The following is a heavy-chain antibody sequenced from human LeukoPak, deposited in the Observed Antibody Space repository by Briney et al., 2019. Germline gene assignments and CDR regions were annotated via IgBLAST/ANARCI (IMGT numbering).Heavy chain of an antibody. V-gene: IGHV4-4*07. D-gene: IGHD1-26*01. CDR2: IYTSGST. J-gene: IGHJ5*02. CDR1: GGSISSYY. CDR3: AREEWELLKEGWFDP. Sequence: SETLSLTCTVSGGSISSYYWSWIRQPAGKGLEWIGRIYTSGSTNYNPSLKSRVTISVDKSKNRFSLKLSSVTAADTAVYYCAREEWELLKEGWFDPWGQGTLVTVSS.